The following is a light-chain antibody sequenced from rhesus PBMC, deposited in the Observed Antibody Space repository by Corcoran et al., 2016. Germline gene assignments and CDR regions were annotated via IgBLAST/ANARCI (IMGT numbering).Light chain of an antibody. V-gene: IGKV1-74*01. CDR2: KAS. CDR1: ENVNNY. J-gene: IGKJ2*01. Sequence: DIQMTQSPSSLSASVGDRVTIPCRTSENVNNYLNWYQQKPGKAPKLLIYKASTLQRGFPSRFSGSGSGTDYTFTISSLQSEDVATYYCQHNYGTPYSFGQGTKVEIK. CDR3: QHNYGTPYS.